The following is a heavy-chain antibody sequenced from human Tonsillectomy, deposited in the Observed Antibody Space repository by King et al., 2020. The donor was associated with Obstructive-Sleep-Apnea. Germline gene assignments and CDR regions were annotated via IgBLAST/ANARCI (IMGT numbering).Heavy chain of an antibody. D-gene: IGHD2-21*02. CDR2: FYYSGST. V-gene: IGHV4-39*07. Sequence: QLQESGPGLVKPSETLSLSCTVSGGSIRNTAYYWGWVRQSPGKGLEYIGSFYYSGSTFYNPSLGGRVTIAMDTSKNQFSLKLTSVTAADTAVYYCAREWCGGDCRNNWFDPWGQGTLVTVSS. J-gene: IGHJ5*02. CDR3: AREWCGGDCRNNWFDP. CDR1: GGSIRNTAYY.